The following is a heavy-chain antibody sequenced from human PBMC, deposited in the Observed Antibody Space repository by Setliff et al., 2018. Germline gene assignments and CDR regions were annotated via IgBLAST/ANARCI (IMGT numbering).Heavy chain of an antibody. Sequence: GASVKVSCKASGGTLNNYLISWVRQAPGQGLEWMGGIIPIFGTTRYTQKFQGRLTFFTDESTNTAYMELSSLRFEDTAVYYCAREGVDTRSSTDYRYYMDVWGKGTTVTVSS. V-gene: IGHV1-69*05. CDR2: IIPIFGTT. CDR3: AREGVDTRSSTDYRYYMDV. D-gene: IGHD5-18*01. J-gene: IGHJ6*03. CDR1: GGTLNNYL.